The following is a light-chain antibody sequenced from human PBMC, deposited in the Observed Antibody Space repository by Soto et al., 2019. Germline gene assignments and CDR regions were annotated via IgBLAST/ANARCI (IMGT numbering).Light chain of an antibody. CDR2: DVS. CDR3: SSYTSSSSLV. V-gene: IGLV2-14*03. CDR1: SSVVGGYDF. Sequence: QSVLTQPASVSGSPGQSITISCTGTSSVVGGYDFVSWYQQHPGKAPKLMIYDVSNRPSGVSNRLSGSKSGNTASLTISGLQAEDEADYYCSSYTSSSSLVFGTGTKVTVL. J-gene: IGLJ1*01.